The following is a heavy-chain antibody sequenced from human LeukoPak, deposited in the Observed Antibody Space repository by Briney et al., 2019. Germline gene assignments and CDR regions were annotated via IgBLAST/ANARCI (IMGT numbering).Heavy chain of an antibody. V-gene: IGHV4-4*07. D-gene: IGHD3-22*01. Sequence: SETLSLTCTVSGGSISSYYWNWIRQPAGKGLEWIGHIYTSWSTTYNPSLKSRVTMSVDTSKNQFSLKLSSVTAADTAVYYCARGLTTMIGKGWFDPWGQGTLVTVSS. J-gene: IGHJ5*02. CDR1: GGSISSYY. CDR3: ARGLTTMIGKGWFDP. CDR2: IYTSWST.